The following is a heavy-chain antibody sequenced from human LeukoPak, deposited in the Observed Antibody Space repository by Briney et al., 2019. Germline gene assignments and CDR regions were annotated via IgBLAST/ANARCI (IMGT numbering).Heavy chain of an antibody. CDR3: ASPRYCTNGVCDHWYFDL. V-gene: IGHV1-69*01. CDR1: GGTFSSYA. D-gene: IGHD2-8*01. CDR2: IIPIFGTA. Sequence: SVKVSCKASGGTFSSYAISWVRQAPGQGLEWMGGIIPIFGTANYAQKFQGRVTITADEPTSTAYMELSSLRSGDTAVYYCASPRYCTNGVCDHWYFDLWGRGTLVTVSS. J-gene: IGHJ2*01.